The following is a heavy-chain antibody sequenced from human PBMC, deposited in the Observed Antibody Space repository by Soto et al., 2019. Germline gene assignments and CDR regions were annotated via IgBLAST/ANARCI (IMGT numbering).Heavy chain of an antibody. CDR1: GGSISDFY. J-gene: IGHJ4*02. V-gene: IGHV4-59*01. D-gene: IGHD6-6*01. CDR2: IYYSGST. CDR3: ARVGGLAARTFDY. Sequence: PSATLSLTCTVSGGSISDFYRSWIRQPPGKGLEWIGYIYYSGSTNYNPSLKSRVTISVDTSKNQFSLNLRSMSPADTAVYYCARVGGLAARTFDYWGPGTLVTVSS.